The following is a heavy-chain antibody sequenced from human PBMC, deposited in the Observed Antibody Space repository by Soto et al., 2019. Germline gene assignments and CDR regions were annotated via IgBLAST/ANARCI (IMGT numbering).Heavy chain of an antibody. D-gene: IGHD3-3*01. J-gene: IGHJ6*02. V-gene: IGHV5-51*01. CDR1: GYSFTSYW. CDR2: IYPGDSDT. Sequence: LNISCKGSGYSFTSYWIGWVRQMPGKGLEWMGIIYPGDSDTRYSPSFQGQVTISADKSISTAYLQWSSLKASDTAMYYCERGGGGNTIFGVVGGYYYYGMDVWGQGTTVTVSS. CDR3: ERGGGGNTIFGVVGGYYYYGMDV.